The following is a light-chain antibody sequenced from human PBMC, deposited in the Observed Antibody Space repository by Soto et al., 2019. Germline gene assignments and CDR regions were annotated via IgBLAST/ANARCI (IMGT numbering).Light chain of an antibody. J-gene: IGLJ2*01. CDR1: SSNIGEND. CDR2: GNN. Sequence: HSVLTQPPSVSAAPGQKVIISCSGSSSNIGENDVSWYQQFPGTAPKLLIYGNNKRSSGIPDRFSGSRSGTSATLGITGLQTGDEADYYCGTWDTSLSGGVFGGGTKLTVL. V-gene: IGLV1-51*01. CDR3: GTWDTSLSGGV.